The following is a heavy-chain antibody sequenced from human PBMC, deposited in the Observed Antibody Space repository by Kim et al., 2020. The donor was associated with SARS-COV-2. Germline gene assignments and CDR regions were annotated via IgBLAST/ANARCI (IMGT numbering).Heavy chain of an antibody. Sequence: GGSLRLSCAASGFTVSSNYMSWVRQAPGKGLEWVSVIYSGGSTYYADSVKGRFTISRDNSKNTLYLQMNSLRAEDTAVYYCARGKNYYYYGMYVWGQGTTVTVAS. J-gene: IGHJ6*02. CDR1: GFTVSSNY. CDR2: IYSGGST. V-gene: IGHV3-53*01. CDR3: ARGKNYYYYGMYV.